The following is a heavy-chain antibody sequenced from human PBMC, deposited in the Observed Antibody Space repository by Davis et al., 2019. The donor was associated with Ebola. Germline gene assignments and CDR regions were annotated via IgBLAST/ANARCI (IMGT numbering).Heavy chain of an antibody. CDR3: AKESRKKTETVEY. J-gene: IGHJ4*02. CDR1: GFTFSSYA. D-gene: IGHD1-14*01. V-gene: IGHV3-30-3*01. Sequence: PGGSLRLSCAASGFTFSSYAMHWVRQAPGKGLEWVAVISYDGSNKYYADSVKGRFTISRDNSKSTLYLQMNSLRAEDTAVYYCAKESRKKTETVEYWGQGTLVTVSS. CDR2: ISYDGSNK.